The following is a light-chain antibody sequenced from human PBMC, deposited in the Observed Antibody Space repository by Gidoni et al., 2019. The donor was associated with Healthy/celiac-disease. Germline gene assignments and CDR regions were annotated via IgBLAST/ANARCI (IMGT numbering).Light chain of an antibody. CDR1: SSNIGAGYD. V-gene: IGLV1-40*01. J-gene: IGLJ2*01. CDR2: GNS. CDR3: QSYDSSLSGSHVV. Sequence: QSVLTQPPSVSGAPGQSVTISCTGSSSNIGAGYDVHWYQQLPGTAPKLLIYGNSNRPSGVPDRFSGSKPGTSASLAITGLQAEDEADYYCQSYDSSLSGSHVVFGGGTKLTVL.